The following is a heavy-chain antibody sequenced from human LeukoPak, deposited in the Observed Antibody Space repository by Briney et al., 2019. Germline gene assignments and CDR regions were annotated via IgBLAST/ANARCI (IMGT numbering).Heavy chain of an antibody. D-gene: IGHD6-6*01. V-gene: IGHV3-21*01. CDR3: AREYSSSSGYYYYYMDV. Sequence: GGSLRLSCAASGFTFSSYSMNWVRQAPGKGLEWVSSISSSSSHIYCADSVKGRFTISRDNAKNSLYLQMNSLRAEDTAVYYCAREYSSSSGYYYYYMDVWGKGTTVTVPS. CDR1: GFTFSSYS. CDR2: ISSSSSHI. J-gene: IGHJ6*03.